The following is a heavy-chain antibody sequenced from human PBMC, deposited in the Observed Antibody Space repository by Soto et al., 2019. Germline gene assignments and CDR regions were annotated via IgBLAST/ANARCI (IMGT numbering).Heavy chain of an antibody. CDR1: GFTFSSYG. Sequence: GGSLRLSCAASGFTFSSYGMHWVRQAPGKGLEWVAVIWYDGSNKYYADSVKGRFTISRDNSKNTLYLQMNSLRAEDTAVYYCARDFGLGFGESPYYYGMDVWGQGTTVTVSS. D-gene: IGHD3-10*01. J-gene: IGHJ6*02. CDR2: IWYDGSNK. V-gene: IGHV3-33*01. CDR3: ARDFGLGFGESPYYYGMDV.